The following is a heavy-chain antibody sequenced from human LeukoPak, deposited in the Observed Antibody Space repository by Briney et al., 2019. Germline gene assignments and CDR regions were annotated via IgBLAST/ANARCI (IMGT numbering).Heavy chain of an antibody. V-gene: IGHV1-58*01. J-gene: IGHJ4*02. D-gene: IGHD6-19*01. CDR2: IVVGSGNT. Sequence: VAAVKVSCKASGFTFTSSAVQWVRQARGQRLEWIGFIVVGSGNTNYAQKFQERVTITRDMSTSTAYMELSSLRSEDTAVYYCAAGGEKYSSGWYDYWGQGTLVTVSS. CDR1: GFTFTSSA. CDR3: AAGGEKYSSGWYDY.